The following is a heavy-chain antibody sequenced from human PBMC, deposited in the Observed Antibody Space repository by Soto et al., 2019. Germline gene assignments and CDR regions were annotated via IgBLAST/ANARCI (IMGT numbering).Heavy chain of an antibody. CDR3: ARDGGQTRKRGYCGGDCYSSYYYGMDV. V-gene: IGHV1-69*01. CDR1: GGTFSSYA. CDR2: IIPIFGTA. J-gene: IGHJ6*02. Sequence: QVQLVQSGAEVKKPGSSVKVSCKASGGTFSSYAISWVRQAPGQGLEWMGGIIPIFGTANYAQKFQGRVTITADESTSTAYMELSSLRSEDTAVYYCARDGGQTRKRGYCGGDCYSSYYYGMDVWGQGTTVTVSS. D-gene: IGHD2-21*02.